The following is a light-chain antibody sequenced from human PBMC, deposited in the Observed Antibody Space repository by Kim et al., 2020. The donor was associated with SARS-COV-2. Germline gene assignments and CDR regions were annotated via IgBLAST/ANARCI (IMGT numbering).Light chain of an antibody. CDR1: QSVSSSY. V-gene: IGKV3D-15*01. CDR3: QQYNKWPPYS. Sequence: SPGERSTLSCRARQSVSSSYFAWYQQKPGQAPRLLIYGASSRATGIPDRFSGSGSGTDFTLTISSLQSEDFAVYYCQQYNKWPPYSFGQGTKLEI. CDR2: GAS. J-gene: IGKJ2*03.